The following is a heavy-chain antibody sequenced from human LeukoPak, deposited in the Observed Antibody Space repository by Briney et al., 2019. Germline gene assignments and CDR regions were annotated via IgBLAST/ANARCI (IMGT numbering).Heavy chain of an antibody. Sequence: GRSLRLSCAASGFTFSSYGMHWVRQAPGKGLEWVAVIWYDGSKKYYANSVKGRFTISRDNSKNTLYLQMNSLRAEDTAVYYCARDPYSYGYFDYWGQGTLVTVSS. V-gene: IGHV3-33*01. CDR3: ARDPYSYGYFDY. D-gene: IGHD5-18*01. CDR2: IWYDGSKK. CDR1: GFTFSSYG. J-gene: IGHJ4*02.